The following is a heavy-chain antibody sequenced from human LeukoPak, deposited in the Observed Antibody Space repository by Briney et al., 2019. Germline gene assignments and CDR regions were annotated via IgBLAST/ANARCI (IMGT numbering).Heavy chain of an antibody. CDR1: GYIFTSYW. CDR3: ARQIYGGKSGNLQDY. CDR2: IYPGDSDT. J-gene: IGHJ4*02. Sequence: GESLKISCKGSGYIFTSYWIGWVRQMPGKGLEWMGIIYPGDSDTRYSPSFEGQVTISADKSITTAYLQWSSLKASDTAMYYCARQIYGGKSGNLQDYWGQGTLVTVSS. V-gene: IGHV5-51*01. D-gene: IGHD4-23*01.